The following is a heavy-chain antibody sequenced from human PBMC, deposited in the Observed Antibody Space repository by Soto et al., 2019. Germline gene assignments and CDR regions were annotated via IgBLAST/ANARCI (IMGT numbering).Heavy chain of an antibody. CDR2: INPNSGGT. Sequence: ASVKVSCKASGYTFTGYYMHWVRQAPGQGLEWMGWINPNSGGTNYAQKFQGWVTMTRDTSISTAYMELSRLRSDDTAVYYCAREVFVGQKGSGWSDYWGQGTLVTVSS. D-gene: IGHD6-19*01. V-gene: IGHV1-2*04. CDR3: AREVFVGQKGSGWSDY. CDR1: GYTFTGYY. J-gene: IGHJ4*02.